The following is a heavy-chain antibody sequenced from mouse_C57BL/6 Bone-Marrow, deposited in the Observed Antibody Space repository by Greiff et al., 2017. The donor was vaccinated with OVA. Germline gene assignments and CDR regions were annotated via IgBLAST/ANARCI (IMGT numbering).Heavy chain of an antibody. V-gene: IGHV1-18*01. CDR1: GYTFTDYN. CDR3: ARCYGSGSYFDV. Sequence: VQLQQSGPELVKPGASVKIPCKASGYTFTDYNMDWVKQSHGKSLEWIGDINPNNGGTIYNQKFKGKATLTVDKSSSTAYMELRSLTSEDTAVYYCARCYGSGSYFDVWGTGTTVTVSS. D-gene: IGHD1-1*01. J-gene: IGHJ1*03. CDR2: INPNNGGT.